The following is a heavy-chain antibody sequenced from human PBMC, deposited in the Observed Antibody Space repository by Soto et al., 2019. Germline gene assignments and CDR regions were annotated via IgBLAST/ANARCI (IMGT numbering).Heavy chain of an antibody. CDR3: ARDTSRFEGYDSASSD. Sequence: GASVKVSCKASGYTFTSYGISWVRQAPGQGLEWMGWISAYNGNTNYAQKLQGRVTMTTDTSTSTAYMELRSLRSDDTAVYYCARDTSRFEGYDSASSDWGQGTTVTVSS. CDR1: GYTFTSYG. V-gene: IGHV1-18*01. D-gene: IGHD3-22*01. J-gene: IGHJ6*02. CDR2: ISAYNGNT.